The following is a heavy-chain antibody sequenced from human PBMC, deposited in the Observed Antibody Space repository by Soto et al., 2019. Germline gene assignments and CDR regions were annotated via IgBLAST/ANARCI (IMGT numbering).Heavy chain of an antibody. Sequence: QIQLAQSGAEVKKTGASVKVSCKSSGYMFSSYTIAWVRQAPGQGLEWLGWISPDDGNTEYEQKFERRITMTADTLTNIAYMELRSLKYDDTAVYYCARVEAPFGEPLHWGQGTSVTVS. CDR3: ARVEAPFGEPLH. D-gene: IGHD3-10*01. V-gene: IGHV1-18*04. CDR2: ISPDDGNT. J-gene: IGHJ4*02. CDR1: GYMFSSYT.